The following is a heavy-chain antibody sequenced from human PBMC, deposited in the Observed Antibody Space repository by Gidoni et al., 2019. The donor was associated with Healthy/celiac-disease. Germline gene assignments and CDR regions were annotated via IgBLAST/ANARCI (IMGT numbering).Heavy chain of an antibody. CDR1: GFTFSSYG. V-gene: IGHV3-30*18. CDR3: AKSFHYYMDV. CDR2: ISYDGRNK. J-gene: IGHJ6*03. Sequence: QVQLVESGGGVVQPGRSLRLSCAASGFTFSSYGMHWVRQAPGKGLGWVAVISYDGRNKYYADSVKGRFTISRDNSKNTLYLQMNSLRAEDTAVYYCAKSFHYYMDVWGKGTTVTVSS.